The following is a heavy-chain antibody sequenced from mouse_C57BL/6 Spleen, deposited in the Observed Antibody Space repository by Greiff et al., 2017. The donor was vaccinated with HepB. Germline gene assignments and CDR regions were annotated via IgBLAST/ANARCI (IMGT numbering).Heavy chain of an antibody. V-gene: IGHV6-6*01. J-gene: IGHJ4*01. D-gene: IGHD2-3*01. Sequence: EVKLMESGGGLVQPGGSMKLSCAASGFTFSDAWMDWVRQSPEKGLEWVAEIRNKANNHATYYAESVKGRFTISRDDSKSSVYLQMNSLRAEDTGIYYCTRGGDGYLLYAMDYWGQGTSVTVSS. CDR3: TRGGDGYLLYAMDY. CDR1: GFTFSDAW. CDR2: IRNKANNHAT.